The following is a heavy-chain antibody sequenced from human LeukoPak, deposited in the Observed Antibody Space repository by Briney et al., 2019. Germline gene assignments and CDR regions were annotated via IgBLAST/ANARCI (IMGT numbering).Heavy chain of an antibody. CDR2: IYYSGST. D-gene: IGHD2-2*01. CDR3: AREVRRYCSSTSCYWFDP. CDR1: GGSISTYY. V-gene: IGHV4-59*12. Sequence: SETLSLTCTVSGGSISTYYWSWIRQPPGKGLEWIGYIYYSGSTSYNPSLKSRVTISVDTSENQFSLKLSSVTAADTAVYYCAREVRRYCSSTSCYWFDPWGQGTLVSVSS. J-gene: IGHJ5*02.